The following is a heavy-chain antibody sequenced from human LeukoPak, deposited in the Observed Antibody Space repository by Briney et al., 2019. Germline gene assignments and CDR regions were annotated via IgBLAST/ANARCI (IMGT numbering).Heavy chain of an antibody. CDR3: ARDAPFSSSSGTDAFDI. D-gene: IGHD6-6*01. CDR2: FYYSGST. CDR1: GGSFSGYY. Sequence: KPSETLSLTCTVSGGSFSGYYWTWIRQPPGKGLEWIGYFYYSGSTNYNPSLKSPVTISVDTSKTQFSLKLSSVTAADTAMYYCARDAPFSSSSGTDAFDIWGQGTMVTVSS. J-gene: IGHJ3*02. V-gene: IGHV4-59*01.